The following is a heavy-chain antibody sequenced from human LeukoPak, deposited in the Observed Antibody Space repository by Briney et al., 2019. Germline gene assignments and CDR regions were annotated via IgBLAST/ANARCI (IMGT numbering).Heavy chain of an antibody. CDR3: ARDHAKYDY. V-gene: IGHV4-34*01. D-gene: IGHD4/OR15-4a*01. Sequence: ASETLSLTCAVYGGSFSGYYWSWIRQPPGKGLEWIGSIYYSGSTYYNPSLKSRVTISVDTSKNQFSLKLSSVTAADTAVYYCARDHAKYDYWGQGTLVTVSS. CDR2: IYYSGST. CDR1: GGSFSGYY. J-gene: IGHJ4*02.